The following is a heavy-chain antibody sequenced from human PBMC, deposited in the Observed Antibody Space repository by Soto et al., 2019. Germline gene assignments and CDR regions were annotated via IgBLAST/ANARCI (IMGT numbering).Heavy chain of an antibody. CDR3: ARESRFLEWLSLNWFDP. J-gene: IGHJ5*02. Sequence: GGSLRLSCAASGFTFDDYTMHWVRQAPGKGLEWVSLISWAGGSTYYADSVKGRFTISRDNAKNSLYLQMNSLRDEDTAVYYCARESRFLEWLSLNWFDPWGQGTLVTVSS. CDR2: ISWAGGST. D-gene: IGHD3-3*01. V-gene: IGHV3-43*01. CDR1: GFTFDDYT.